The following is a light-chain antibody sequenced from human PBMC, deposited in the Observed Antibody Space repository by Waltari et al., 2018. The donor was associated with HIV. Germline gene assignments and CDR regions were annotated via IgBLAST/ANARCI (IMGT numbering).Light chain of an antibody. CDR3: SLYTSSSTYV. Sequence: QSALTQPPSVSGSPGQSVTISCTGTSSDVGSYNRVSWYQQPPGTAPKLMIYEVSNRPSGGPDRVSGSKSGNTASLTISGLQAEDEADYYCSLYTSSSTYVFGTGTKVTVL. V-gene: IGLV2-18*01. J-gene: IGLJ1*01. CDR2: EVS. CDR1: SSDVGSYNR.